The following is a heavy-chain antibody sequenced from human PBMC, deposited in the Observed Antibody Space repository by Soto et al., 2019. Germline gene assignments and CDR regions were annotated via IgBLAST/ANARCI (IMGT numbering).Heavy chain of an antibody. Sequence: SETLSLTCDVSGDSISTCYWSWIRQPPGKGLEWIGYVYYSGSTLYNPSLESRVTLSIDMSKKQVSLKLSSVIAADTAVYYCARTRMIESWIDYWSHGTLVTVSS. CDR3: ARTRMIESWIDY. D-gene: IGHD2-21*01. CDR2: VYYSGST. V-gene: IGHV4-59*01. CDR1: GDSISTCY. J-gene: IGHJ4*01.